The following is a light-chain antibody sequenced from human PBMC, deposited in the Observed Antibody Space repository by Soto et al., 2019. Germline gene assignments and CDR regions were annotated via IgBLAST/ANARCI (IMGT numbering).Light chain of an antibody. CDR1: QSVTSN. CDR3: KQYNNWPWT. CDR2: GAY. V-gene: IGKV3-15*01. Sequence: VLTQSPGTLSLSPGEIATLSCWASQSVTSNYLAWYQQKPGQAHRLVIYGAYTRATGIQARFSGSGSGTEFTLTISSLQSEDFAVYYCKQYNNWPWTFGQGTKVDIK. J-gene: IGKJ1*01.